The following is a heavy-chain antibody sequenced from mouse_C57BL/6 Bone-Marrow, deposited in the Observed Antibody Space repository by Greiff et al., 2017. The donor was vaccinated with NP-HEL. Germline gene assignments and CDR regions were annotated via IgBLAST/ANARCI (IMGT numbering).Heavy chain of an antibody. CDR3: ARRGWVYYDYYFDY. D-gene: IGHD2-4*01. J-gene: IGHJ2*01. Sequence: VQLQQSGPELVKPGASVKIPCKASGYTFTDYNMDWVKQSHGKSLEWIGDINPNNGGTIYNQKFKGKATLTVDKSSSTAYMELRSLTSEDTAVYYCARRGWVYYDYYFDYWGQGTTLTVSS. CDR2: INPNNGGT. V-gene: IGHV1-18*01. CDR1: GYTFTDYN.